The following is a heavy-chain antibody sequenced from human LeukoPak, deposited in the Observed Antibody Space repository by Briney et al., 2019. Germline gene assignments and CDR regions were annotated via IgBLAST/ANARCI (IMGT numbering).Heavy chain of an antibody. CDR1: GFTFSSYG. J-gene: IGHJ4*02. CDR2: IWYDGSNK. D-gene: IGHD3-9*01. CDR3: ARDLFSGSLLLRYFDWLTLDY. Sequence: GGSLRLSCAASGFTFSSYGMPWVRQAPGKGLEWVAVIWYDGSNKYYADSVKGRFTISRDNSKNTLYLQMNSLRAEDTAVYYCARDLFSGSLLLRYFDWLTLDYWGQGTLVTVSS. V-gene: IGHV3-33*01.